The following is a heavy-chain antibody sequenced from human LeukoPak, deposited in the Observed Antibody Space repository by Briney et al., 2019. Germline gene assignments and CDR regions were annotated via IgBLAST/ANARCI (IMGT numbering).Heavy chain of an antibody. CDR1: GFTFSSYS. J-gene: IGHJ4*02. CDR2: ISSSSSYI. Sequence: GGPLRLSCAASGFTFSSYSMDWVPQARGKGLEWVSSISSSSSYIYYADSVKGRYTISRDNAKNSLYLQMNSLRAEDTAVYYCASLDNYLDYWGQGTLVTVSS. D-gene: IGHD1-20*01. CDR3: ASLDNYLDY. V-gene: IGHV3-21*01.